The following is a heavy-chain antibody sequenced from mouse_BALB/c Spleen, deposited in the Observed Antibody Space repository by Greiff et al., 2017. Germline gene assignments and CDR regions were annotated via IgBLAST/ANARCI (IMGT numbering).Heavy chain of an antibody. D-gene: IGHD1-1*01. CDR3: TRVLHDGSSYYFDY. J-gene: IGHJ2*01. CDR2: IRLKSNNYAT. Sequence: EVKLMESGGGLVQPGGSMKLSCVASGFTFSNYWMNWVRQSPEKGLEWVAEIRLKSNNYATHYAESVKGRFTISRDDSKSSVYLQMNNLRAEDTGIYYCTRVLHDGSSYYFDYWGQGTTLTVSS. V-gene: IGHV6-6*02. CDR1: GFTFSNYW.